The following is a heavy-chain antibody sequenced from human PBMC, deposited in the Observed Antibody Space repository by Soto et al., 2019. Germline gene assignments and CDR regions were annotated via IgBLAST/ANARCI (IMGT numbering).Heavy chain of an antibody. D-gene: IGHD2-15*01. Sequence: EVQLVESGGGLVQPGGSWRLSCAASGFTFSNNWMNGVRQAPGKGWVWFSRINSDGSVSSYADSVKGRLTISRDNVKNTLYLQMDGLRAEDTAVYYCARGDCVGGTCYSLAGSFYYYMDVWGKGTTVTVFS. J-gene: IGHJ6*03. CDR2: INSDGSVS. CDR3: ARGDCVGGTCYSLAGSFYYYMDV. CDR1: GFTFSNNW. V-gene: IGHV3-74*01.